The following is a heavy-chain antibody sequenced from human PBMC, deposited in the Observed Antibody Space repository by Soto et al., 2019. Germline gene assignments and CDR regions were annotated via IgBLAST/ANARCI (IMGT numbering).Heavy chain of an antibody. CDR3: AREITYGAGRLAGCDY. CDR2: VYHSGTT. Sequence: SETLSLTCTVSGVSITGSYWSWIRQPPGKTLEWIGYVYHSGTTTYNPSLKSRVSISVDTSKNQFSLRLTSVIAADTAVYYCAREITYGAGRLAGCDYWGQGSMVTVYS. J-gene: IGHJ4*02. V-gene: IGHV4-59*01. CDR1: GVSITGSY. D-gene: IGHD3-16*01.